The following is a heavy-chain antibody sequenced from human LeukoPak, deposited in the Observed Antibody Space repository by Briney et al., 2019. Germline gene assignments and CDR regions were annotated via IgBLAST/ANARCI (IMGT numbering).Heavy chain of an antibody. J-gene: IGHJ5*02. Sequence: PSETLSLTCAVYGGSFSGYYWSWIRQPPGKGLEWIGEINHSGSTNYNPSLKSRVTISVDTSKNQFSLKLSSVTAADTAVYYCARGLRGSYYGGRNWFDPWGQGTLVTVSS. CDR2: INHSGST. V-gene: IGHV4-34*01. D-gene: IGHD1-26*01. CDR3: ARGLRGSYYGGRNWFDP. CDR1: GGSFSGYY.